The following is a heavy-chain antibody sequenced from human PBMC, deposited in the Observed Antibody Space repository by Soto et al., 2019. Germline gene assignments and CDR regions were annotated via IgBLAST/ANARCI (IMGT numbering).Heavy chain of an antibody. CDR1: GFTFSSYG. V-gene: IGHV3-33*01. CDR2: IWYDGSNK. D-gene: IGHD3-10*01. Sequence: ESGGGVVQPGRSLRLSCAASGFTFSSYGMHWVRQAPGKGLEWVAVIWYDGSNKYYADSVKGRFTISRDNSKNTLYLQMNSLRAEDTAVYYCARITMVRENYYYYGMDVWGQGTTVTVSS. J-gene: IGHJ6*02. CDR3: ARITMVRENYYYYGMDV.